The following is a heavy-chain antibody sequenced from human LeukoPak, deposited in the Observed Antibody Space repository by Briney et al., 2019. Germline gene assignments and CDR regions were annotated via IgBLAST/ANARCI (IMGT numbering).Heavy chain of an antibody. Sequence: SETLSLTCTVSGYSISSGYYWGWIRQPPGKGLEWIGSIYHSGGTYYNPSLKSRVTISVDTSKNQFSLELSSVTAADTAVYYCARGANWNAPFDYWGQGTLVTVSS. J-gene: IGHJ4*02. CDR2: IYHSGGT. CDR1: GYSISSGYY. D-gene: IGHD1-1*01. CDR3: ARGANWNAPFDY. V-gene: IGHV4-38-2*02.